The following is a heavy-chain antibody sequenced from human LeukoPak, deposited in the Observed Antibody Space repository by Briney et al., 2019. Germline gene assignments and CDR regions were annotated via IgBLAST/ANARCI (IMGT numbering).Heavy chain of an antibody. D-gene: IGHD3-10*02. CDR3: TTISYVGGY. CDR1: GLTFTNAW. CDR2: SITKTDGGTT. Sequence: SLRLSCAASGLTFTNAWMSWVRQAPGNGLEWVGRSITKTDGGTTDYAAPVKGRFTISRDDSKNTLYLQMNSLKTEDTAVYYCTTISYVGGYWGQGTLVTVSS. V-gene: IGHV3-15*01. J-gene: IGHJ4*02.